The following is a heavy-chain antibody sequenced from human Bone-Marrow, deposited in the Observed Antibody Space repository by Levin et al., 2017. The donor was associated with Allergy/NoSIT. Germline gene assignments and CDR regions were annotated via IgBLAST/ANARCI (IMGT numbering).Heavy chain of an antibody. CDR2: IYYSGST. D-gene: IGHD2-2*01. V-gene: IGHV4-61*01. CDR1: GGSVSSGSYY. Sequence: PSETLSLTCTVSGGSVSSGSYYWSWIRQPPGKGLEWIGYIYYSGSTNYNPSLKSRVTISVDTSKNQFSLKLSSVTAADTAGYYWARDKWSRGLGYCSSTSCYFYYYYGMDVWGQGTTVTVSS. CDR3: ARDKWSRGLGYCSSTSCYFYYYYGMDV. J-gene: IGHJ6*02.